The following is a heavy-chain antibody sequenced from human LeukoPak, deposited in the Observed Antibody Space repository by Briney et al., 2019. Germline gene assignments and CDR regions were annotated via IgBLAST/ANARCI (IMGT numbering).Heavy chain of an antibody. CDR3: ARAAYDSGSYIVNHDY. CDR1: GLTFSSSW. J-gene: IGHJ4*02. CDR2: IYRDDTT. Sequence: GGSLRLSCAVSGLTFSSSWMDWVRQAPGKGLEWVSVIYRDDTTYYADSVKGRFTISRDNSKNTLYLQMSSLRAEDTAVYYCARAAYDSGSYIVNHDYWGQGTLVTVSS. D-gene: IGHD3-22*01. V-gene: IGHV3-53*01.